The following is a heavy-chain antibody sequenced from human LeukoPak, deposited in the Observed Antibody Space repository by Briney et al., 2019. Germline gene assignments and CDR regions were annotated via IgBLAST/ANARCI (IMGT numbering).Heavy chain of an antibody. Sequence: GSLRLSCAASGFTFSDYSMNWVSQAPGKGLEWISYIGIDSGNTNYADSVKGRFTISGDKAKNSLYLQMNSLRVEDTAVYYCARDYKYAFDNWGQGTLVTVSS. CDR3: ARDYKYAFDN. V-gene: IGHV3-48*01. J-gene: IGHJ4*02. CDR2: IGIDSGNT. CDR1: GFTFSDYS. D-gene: IGHD5-24*01.